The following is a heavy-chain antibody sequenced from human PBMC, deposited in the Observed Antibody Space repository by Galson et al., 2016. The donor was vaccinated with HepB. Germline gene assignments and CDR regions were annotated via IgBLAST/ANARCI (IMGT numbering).Heavy chain of an antibody. V-gene: IGHV3-23*01. CDR2: ISGRGTYT. J-gene: IGHJ4*02. CDR3: VKALRRAPPYYLDL. Sequence: SLRLSCAASGFTFSSYVVNWVRQAPGKGLEWVSDISGRGTYTDYADSVKGRFTISRDNSKNALFLQLSSLRVEDTAVYYCVKALRRAPPYYLDLWGQGTLVTVSS. CDR1: GFTFSSYV. D-gene: IGHD3-16*01.